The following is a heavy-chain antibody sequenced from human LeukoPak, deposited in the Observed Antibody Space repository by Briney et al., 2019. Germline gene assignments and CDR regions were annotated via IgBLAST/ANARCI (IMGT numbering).Heavy chain of an antibody. D-gene: IGHD3-3*01. CDR1: GYTFTSYY. V-gene: IGHV1-46*01. Sequence: ASVKVSCKASGYTFTSYYMHWVRQAPGQGLEWMGIINPSGGITSYAQKFQGRVTMTRNTSISTAYMELSSLRSEDTAVYYCARGPLLNDFWSGYLNPYYYYYYGMDVWGQGTTVTVSS. J-gene: IGHJ6*02. CDR3: ARGPLLNDFWSGYLNPYYYYYYGMDV. CDR2: INPSGGIT.